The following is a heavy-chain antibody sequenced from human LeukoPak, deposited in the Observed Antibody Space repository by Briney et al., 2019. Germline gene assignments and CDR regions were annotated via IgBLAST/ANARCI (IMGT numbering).Heavy chain of an antibody. Sequence: SVKVSCKASGGNFNNYAISWVRQAPGQGFEWLGGIIPVLGTPTYAQNSQGRVTITTDASTSTAYMELSSLRSEDTAVYYCARPSGGWYYYYMDVWGKGTTVTVSS. CDR3: ARPSGGWYYYYMDV. D-gene: IGHD3-10*01. CDR2: IIPVLGTP. CDR1: GGNFNNYA. V-gene: IGHV1-69*05. J-gene: IGHJ6*03.